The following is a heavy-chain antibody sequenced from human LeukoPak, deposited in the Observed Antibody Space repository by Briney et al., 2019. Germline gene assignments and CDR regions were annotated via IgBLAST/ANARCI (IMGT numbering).Heavy chain of an antibody. Sequence: PSETLSLTCTVSGGSISNSGGFYWSWIRQHPGDGLEGIGFISYRGSTYYNPSLKSRVSMSVDTSRSQFSLRLTSVTDEDTAVYYCARISQSSGGFYYWGQGTLVTVSS. D-gene: IGHD2-15*01. CDR2: ISYRGST. CDR1: GGSISNSGGFY. CDR3: ARISQSSGGFYY. J-gene: IGHJ4*02. V-gene: IGHV4-31*02.